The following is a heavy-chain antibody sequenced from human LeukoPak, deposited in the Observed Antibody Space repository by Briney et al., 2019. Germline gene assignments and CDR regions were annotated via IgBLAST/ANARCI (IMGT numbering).Heavy chain of an antibody. CDR2: ISYDGSNK. CDR1: GFTFSSYA. CDR3: ARDYLSEGYFDY. V-gene: IGHV3-30-3*01. J-gene: IGHJ4*02. Sequence: GGSLRLSCAASGFTFSSYAMHWVRQAPGKGLEWVAVISYDGSNKYYADSVKGRFTISRDNSKNTLYLQMNSLRAEDTAVYYCARDYLSEGYFDYWGQGTLVTVSS.